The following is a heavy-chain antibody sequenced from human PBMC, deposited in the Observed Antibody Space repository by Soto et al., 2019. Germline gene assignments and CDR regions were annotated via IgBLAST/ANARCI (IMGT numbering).Heavy chain of an antibody. CDR3: AKRRGAGGHFDY. D-gene: IGHD2-15*01. V-gene: IGHV3-23*01. CDR1: GFTFSSYA. J-gene: IGHJ4*02. CDR2: VSIGGST. Sequence: DVQLLESGGGLVQPEGSLRLSCAAYGFTFSSYAMGWLRQGPGKGLEWVAVVSIGGSTHYADSVRGRFTISRDNSKNTLSLQMNSLTAEDTAVYFCAKRRGAGGHFDYWGQGALVTVSS.